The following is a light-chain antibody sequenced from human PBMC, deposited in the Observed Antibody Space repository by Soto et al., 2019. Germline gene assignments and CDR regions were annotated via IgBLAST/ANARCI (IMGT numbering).Light chain of an antibody. Sequence: EILLTQSPGTLFLSPGERATLSCRASQSINNNYLAWYQQKRGQAPRLLIYGASSRATGIPDRFSGSGSGTDLTLTISRLEPEDFAVYYCQQYGGSPRTFGQGTKVEIK. CDR1: QSINNNY. CDR2: GAS. V-gene: IGKV3-20*01. J-gene: IGKJ1*01. CDR3: QQYGGSPRT.